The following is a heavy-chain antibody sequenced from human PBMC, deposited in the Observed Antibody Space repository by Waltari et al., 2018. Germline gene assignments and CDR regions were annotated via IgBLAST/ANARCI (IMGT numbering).Heavy chain of an antibody. Sequence: QVQLQQWGAGLLKPSETLSLTCVVYGGSFRGDYWSWIRQSPGKGLEGIGEINHSGSTNYHPSLKRRFTISVDTSKNQFSLKVSSVTAADTAVYYCARGGQWKFDYWGQGTLVTVSS. D-gene: IGHD6-19*01. CDR2: INHSGST. CDR3: ARGGQWKFDY. V-gene: IGHV4-34*01. CDR1: GGSFRGDY. J-gene: IGHJ4*02.